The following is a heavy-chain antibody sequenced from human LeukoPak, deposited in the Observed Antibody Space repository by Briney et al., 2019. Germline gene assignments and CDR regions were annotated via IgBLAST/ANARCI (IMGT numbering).Heavy chain of an antibody. V-gene: IGHV1-18*01. D-gene: IGHD4-17*01. J-gene: IGHJ3*02. CDR1: GYTFTSYG. CDR3: ARGAPYGDYDSSDAFDI. CDR2: ISAYNGNT. Sequence: ASVKVSCKASGYTFTSYGISWVRQAPGQGVEWMGWISAYNGNTNYAQKLQGRVTMTTDTSTSTAYMELRSLRSDDTAVYYCARGAPYGDYDSSDAFDIWGQGTMVTVSS.